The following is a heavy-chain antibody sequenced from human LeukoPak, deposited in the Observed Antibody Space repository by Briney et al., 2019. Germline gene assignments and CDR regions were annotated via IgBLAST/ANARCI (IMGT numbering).Heavy chain of an antibody. CDR1: GFTFSDYY. D-gene: IGHD4-17*01. J-gene: IGHJ6*03. V-gene: IGHV3-11*01. CDR3: ARDRTGRYYYYYYMDV. CDR2: ISSSGSTI. Sequence: KPGGSLRLSCAASGFTFSDYYMSWIRQAPGKGLEWVSYISSSGSTIYYADSVKGRFTISRDNAKSSLYLQMNSLRAEDTAVYYCARDRTGRYYYYYYMDVWGKGTTVTVSS.